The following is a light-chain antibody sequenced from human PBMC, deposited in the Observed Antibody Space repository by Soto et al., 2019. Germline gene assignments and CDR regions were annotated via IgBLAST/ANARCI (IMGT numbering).Light chain of an antibody. J-gene: IGKJ1*01. CDR3: QQYNNWPPWT. CDR2: GAS. CDR1: ESISNS. Sequence: EIVMTQSPVTLSVSPGERVTLSCRASESISNSLAWYQQKPGQAPRLLIYGASTRATGIPARFSGSGSGTDFTLTISSLQSEDFAVYYRQQYNNWPPWTFGQGTKVDNK. V-gene: IGKV3-15*01.